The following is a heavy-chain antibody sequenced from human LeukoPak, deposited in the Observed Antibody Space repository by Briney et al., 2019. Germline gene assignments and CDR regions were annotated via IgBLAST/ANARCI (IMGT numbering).Heavy chain of an antibody. D-gene: IGHD2-2*02. Sequence: GVSLRLSCASSGLSFSGYAMIWVRQAPGKALELVSTISGSGASTFYADSVGGRFITSKDIPSNIVYLQMNSLRAEDKAVYYCAKGSRGYTKYYFDYWGQGTLVTVSS. CDR3: AKGSRGYTKYYFDY. V-gene: IGHV3-23*01. J-gene: IGHJ4*02. CDR2: ISGSGAST. CDR1: GLSFSGYA.